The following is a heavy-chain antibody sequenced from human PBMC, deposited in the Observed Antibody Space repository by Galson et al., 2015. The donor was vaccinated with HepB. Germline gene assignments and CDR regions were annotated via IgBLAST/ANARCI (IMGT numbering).Heavy chain of an antibody. D-gene: IGHD6-19*01. CDR1: GFTFSSYS. J-gene: IGHJ6*02. CDR2: ISSSSSYI. V-gene: IGHV3-21*01. Sequence: SLRLSCAASGFTFSSYSMNWVRQAPGKGLEWVSSISSSSSYIYYADSVKGRFTISRDNAKNSLYLQMNSLRAEDTAVYYCARDLNSGWYEGDYYYYYGMDVWGQGTTVTVSS. CDR3: ARDLNSGWYEGDYYYYYGMDV.